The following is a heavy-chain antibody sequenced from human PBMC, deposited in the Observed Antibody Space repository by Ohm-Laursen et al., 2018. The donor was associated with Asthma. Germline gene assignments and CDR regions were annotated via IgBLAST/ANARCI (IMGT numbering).Heavy chain of an antibody. CDR3: ARQQLTFDY. Sequence: SETLSLTCTVYGGSFSGYYWSWIRQPPGKGLEWIGEINHSGSTNYNPSLKSRVTISVDTSKNQFSLKLSSVTAADTAVYYCARQQLTFDYWGQGTLVTVSS. CDR2: INHSGST. CDR1: GGSFSGYY. D-gene: IGHD6-13*01. V-gene: IGHV4-34*01. J-gene: IGHJ4*02.